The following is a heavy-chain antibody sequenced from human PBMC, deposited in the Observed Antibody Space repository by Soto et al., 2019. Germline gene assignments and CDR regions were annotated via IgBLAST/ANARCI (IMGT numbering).Heavy chain of an antibody. Sequence: GGSLRLPCTASGFTFSSYSMNWVRQTPGKGLEWVSYISSSSSTIYYADSVKGRFTISRDNAKNSLYLQMNSLRAEDTAVYYCARDYSSYGPFDYWGQGTLVTVSS. V-gene: IGHV3-48*01. CDR1: GFTFSSYS. D-gene: IGHD5-18*01. CDR2: ISSSSSTI. CDR3: ARDYSSYGPFDY. J-gene: IGHJ4*02.